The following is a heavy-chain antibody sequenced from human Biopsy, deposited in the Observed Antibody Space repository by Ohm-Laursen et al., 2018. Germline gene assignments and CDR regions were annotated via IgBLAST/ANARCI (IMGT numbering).Heavy chain of an antibody. Sequence: SLRLSCAASGFTFSSHAMSWVRRAPGKGPECVSVFNGSGGSTYYADPVKGRFTISRDNSRNTLYLQMNSLRADDTAMYYCARDLYDFCGGCPFDPWGQGTLVTVSP. V-gene: IGHV3-23*01. D-gene: IGHD3-3*01. CDR3: ARDLYDFCGGCPFDP. J-gene: IGHJ5*02. CDR2: FNGSGGST. CDR1: GFTFSSHA.